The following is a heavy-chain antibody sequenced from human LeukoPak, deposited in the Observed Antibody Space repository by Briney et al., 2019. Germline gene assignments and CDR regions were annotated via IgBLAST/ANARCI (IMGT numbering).Heavy chain of an antibody. D-gene: IGHD1-20*01. CDR2: IYPSGNAI. CDR1: GSTFSDYY. Sequence: GGSLRLSCAASGSTFSDYYMSWIRQAPAKGLEWISHIYPSGNAIYYADSVKGRFTISRDNAKKSLYLQMDSLRAEDTAVYYCARAYNYAFDIWGQGTMVTVSS. V-gene: IGHV3-11*04. J-gene: IGHJ3*02. CDR3: ARAYNYAFDI.